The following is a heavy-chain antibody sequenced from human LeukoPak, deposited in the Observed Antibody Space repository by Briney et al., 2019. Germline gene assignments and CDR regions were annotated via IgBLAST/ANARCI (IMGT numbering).Heavy chain of an antibody. CDR2: IQYDGSTT. Sequence: GGSLRLSCATSGFTFSNYWMSWVRQAPGKGLVWVARIQYDGSTTNYADSVKGRFTISRDNAKKTLYVQMNSLRAEDTAVYYCARALVAGVTLNALDIWGQGTMVTVSS. D-gene: IGHD2-15*01. CDR1: GFTFSNYW. V-gene: IGHV3-74*01. J-gene: IGHJ3*02. CDR3: ARALVAGVTLNALDI.